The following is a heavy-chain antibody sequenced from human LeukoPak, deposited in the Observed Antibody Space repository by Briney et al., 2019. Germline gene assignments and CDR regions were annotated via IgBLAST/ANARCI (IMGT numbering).Heavy chain of an antibody. CDR2: IRSRAYGETT. CDR1: GFISGDYT. V-gene: IGHV3-49*03. D-gene: IGHD3-10*01. Sequence: GGSLRLSCTASGFISGDYTLSWFRQAPGKGLEWVGFIRSRAYGETTEYAASVKDRFTISRDDSKTVAFLQMNSLKSEDTAMYYCTSETGVRNWSDPWGPGTLVIVS. CDR3: TSETGVRNWSDP. J-gene: IGHJ5*02.